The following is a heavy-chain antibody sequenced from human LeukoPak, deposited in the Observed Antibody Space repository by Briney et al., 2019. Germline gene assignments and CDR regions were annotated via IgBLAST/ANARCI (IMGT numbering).Heavy chain of an antibody. Sequence: SETLSRTCTVSGGSISSDYSSWIRQPEGKGLEWIGRIYTSGSTNYNPSLKSRVTISVDTSKNQFSLKLSSVTAADTAVYYCAREVVVGATTFYYYYYYMDVWGKGTTVTVSS. V-gene: IGHV4-4*07. CDR2: IYTSGST. J-gene: IGHJ6*03. D-gene: IGHD1-26*01. CDR1: GGSISSDY. CDR3: AREVVVGATTFYYYYYYMDV.